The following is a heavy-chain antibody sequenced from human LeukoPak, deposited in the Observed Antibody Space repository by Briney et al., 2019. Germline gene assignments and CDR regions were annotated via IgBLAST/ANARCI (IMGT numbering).Heavy chain of an antibody. J-gene: IGHJ4*02. D-gene: IGHD4-23*01. V-gene: IGHV4-61*01. Sequence: SETLSLTCTVSGASISSGSYYWSWIRQPPGKGLEWIGYIYYSGSTNYNPSLKSRVTISVDTSKNQFSLKLSSVTAADTALFYCARRWAYTFDYWGQGTLVTVSS. CDR2: IYYSGST. CDR1: GASISSGSYY. CDR3: ARRWAYTFDY.